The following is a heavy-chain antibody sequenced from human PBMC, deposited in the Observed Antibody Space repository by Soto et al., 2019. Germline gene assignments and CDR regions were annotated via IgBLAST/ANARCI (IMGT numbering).Heavy chain of an antibody. D-gene: IGHD2-2*01. CDR1: GGTFSSYT. J-gene: IGHJ3*02. Sequence: GASVKVSCKASGGTFSSYTISWVRQAPGQGREWMGRIIPILGIANYAQKFQGRATITADKSTSTAYMELSSLRSEDTAVYYCARDGCSSTSCALIDAFDIWGQGTMVTVSS. CDR3: ARDGCSSTSCALIDAFDI. V-gene: IGHV1-69*04. CDR2: IIPILGIA.